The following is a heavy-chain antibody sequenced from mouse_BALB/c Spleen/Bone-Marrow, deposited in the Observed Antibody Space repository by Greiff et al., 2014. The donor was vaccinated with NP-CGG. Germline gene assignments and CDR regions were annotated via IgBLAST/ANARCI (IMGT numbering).Heavy chain of an antibody. J-gene: IGHJ2*01. CDR1: GFNIKDTY. Sequence: EVQLQQSGAELVKPGASVKLSCTASGFNIKDTYMHWVKQRPEQGLECIGRIDPANGNTKYDPKFQGKATITADTSSNTAYLQLSSLTSEDTAVYYCARYYYGSSYFDHWGQGTTLTVSS. CDR2: IDPANGNT. D-gene: IGHD1-1*01. V-gene: IGHV14-3*02. CDR3: ARYYYGSSYFDH.